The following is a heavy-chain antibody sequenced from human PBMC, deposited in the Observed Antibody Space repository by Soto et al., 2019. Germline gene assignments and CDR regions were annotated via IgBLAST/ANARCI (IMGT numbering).Heavy chain of an antibody. J-gene: IGHJ4*02. CDR1: GFTFSSYA. V-gene: IGHV3-23*01. CDR3: ANLYGSGRGNYFDY. Sequence: GGSLRLSCAASGFTFSSYAMSWVRQAPGKGLEWVSAISGSGGSTYYADSVKGRFTISRDNSKNTLYLQMNSLRAEDTAVYYCANLYGSGRGNYFDYWGQGTLVTVSS. D-gene: IGHD3-10*01. CDR2: ISGSGGST.